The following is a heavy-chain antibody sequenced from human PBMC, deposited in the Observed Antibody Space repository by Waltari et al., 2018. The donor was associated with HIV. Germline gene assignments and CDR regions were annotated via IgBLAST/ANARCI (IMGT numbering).Heavy chain of an antibody. CDR2: INTNTGNP. V-gene: IGHV7-4-1*02. CDR3: VRDGGRSRAFDY. CDR1: GYTFPTNP. Sequence: QVQLVQSGSELRKPGTSGKFSCRSSGYTFPTNPLIWLRQAPGQGLEWMGWINTNTGNPMYAQGFTGRFVFSLDTSVSTAYLQISSLKAEDTAVYYCVRDGGRSRAFDYWGQGTLVTVSS. D-gene: IGHD3-10*01. J-gene: IGHJ4*02.